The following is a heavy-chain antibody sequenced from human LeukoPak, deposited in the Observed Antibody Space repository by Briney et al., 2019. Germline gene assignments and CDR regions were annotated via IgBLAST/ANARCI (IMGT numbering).Heavy chain of an antibody. D-gene: IGHD4-11*01. CDR3: IQTTIEK. CDR2: ISSNADTT. V-gene: IGHV3-64D*06. CDR1: GFTFSSYA. Sequence: PGGSLRLSCEASGFTFSSYAMEWVRQAPGKGLEYLSAISSNADTTYYADSVKGRFTISRDNSKNTLYLQMSSLRTEDTAVYYCIQTTIEKWGQGTLVTVSS. J-gene: IGHJ4*02.